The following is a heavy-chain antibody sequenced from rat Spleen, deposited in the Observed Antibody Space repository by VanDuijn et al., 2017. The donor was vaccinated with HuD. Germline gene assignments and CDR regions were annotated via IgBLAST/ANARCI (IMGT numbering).Heavy chain of an antibody. CDR3: ARGAAPFDY. CDR2: INKDSKII. V-gene: IGHV4-2*01. CDR1: GFTFSRYW. J-gene: IGHJ2*01. D-gene: IGHD1-2*01. Sequence: EVKLVESGGGLVQPGRSLKLSCAASGFTFSRYWMYWVRQAPGKGLEWIGEINKDSKIIKYSPSLKDKFTISRDNAQNTLYLQMSKLGSEDTAIYYCARGAAPFDYWGQGVMVTVSS.